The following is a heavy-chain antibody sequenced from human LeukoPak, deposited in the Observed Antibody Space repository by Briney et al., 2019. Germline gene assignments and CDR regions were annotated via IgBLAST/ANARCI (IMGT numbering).Heavy chain of an antibody. D-gene: IGHD3-10*01. CDR2: ISGSGGST. CDR3: AKAPPTMVRGVVVLWGYYYMDV. CDR1: GFTFSSYA. J-gene: IGHJ6*03. Sequence: GGSLRLSCAASGFTFSSYAMSWVRQAPGKGLEWVSAISGSGGSTYYADSVKGRFTISRDNSKNTLYLQMNSLRAEDTAVYYCAKAPPTMVRGVVVLWGYYYMDVWGKGTTVTVSS. V-gene: IGHV3-23*01.